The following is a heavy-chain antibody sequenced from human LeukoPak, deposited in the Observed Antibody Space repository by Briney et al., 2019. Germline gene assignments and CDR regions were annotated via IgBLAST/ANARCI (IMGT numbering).Heavy chain of an antibody. J-gene: IGHJ4*02. D-gene: IGHD4-17*01. CDR3: ASAPDYEPYDY. CDR2: INTDGKIT. Sequence: GGSLRLSCAASGFSFSSYWMHWVRQAPGKGLVWVSRINTDGKITTYADSVKGRFTISRDNAKNMVHLQMNSLRVEDTAVYYCASAPDYEPYDYWGQGTLVTVSS. V-gene: IGHV3-74*01. CDR1: GFSFSSYW.